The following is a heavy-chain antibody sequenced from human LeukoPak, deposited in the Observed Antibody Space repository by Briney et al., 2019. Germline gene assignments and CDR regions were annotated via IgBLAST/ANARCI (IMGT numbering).Heavy chain of an antibody. CDR1: GFTFGSYG. D-gene: IGHD3-22*01. CDR2: ITPNADRT. V-gene: IGHV3-23*01. CDR3: AIMHGYYDGSGYWVQ. Sequence: PGGSLRLSCAASGFTFGSYGMSWVRQAPGKGLKWVSFITPNADRTSYADSVEGRFTISRDNPRNTLYMQMNSLRDEDTAVYYCAIMHGYYDGSGYWVQWGQGTLVTVSS. J-gene: IGHJ1*01.